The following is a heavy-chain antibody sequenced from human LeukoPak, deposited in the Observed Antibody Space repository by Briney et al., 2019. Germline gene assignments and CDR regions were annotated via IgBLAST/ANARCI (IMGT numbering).Heavy chain of an antibody. V-gene: IGHV3-23*01. CDR2: ISGSGGGT. D-gene: IGHD5-18*01. CDR3: AKDTGGYSYANFDY. CDR1: GFTFSSYA. J-gene: IGHJ4*02. Sequence: GESLQISCAASGFTFSSYAMSWVRQAPGKGLEWVSGISGSGGGTNYAESVKGRFTISRDNSKNTLYLQMNSLRAEDTAVYYCAKDTGGYSYANFDYWGQGTLVTVSS.